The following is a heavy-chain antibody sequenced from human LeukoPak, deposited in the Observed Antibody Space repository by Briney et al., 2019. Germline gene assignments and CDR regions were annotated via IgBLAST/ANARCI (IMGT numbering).Heavy chain of an antibody. Sequence: SETLSLTCAVYGGSFSGYYWSWIRQPPGKGLEWIGEINHSGSTNYNPSLKSRVTISVDTSKNQFSLKLSSVTAADTAIYYCARGGIVVVQGPFDYWGQGTLVTVSS. CDR2: INHSGST. V-gene: IGHV4-34*01. D-gene: IGHD3-22*01. J-gene: IGHJ4*02. CDR1: GGSFSGYY. CDR3: ARGGIVVVQGPFDY.